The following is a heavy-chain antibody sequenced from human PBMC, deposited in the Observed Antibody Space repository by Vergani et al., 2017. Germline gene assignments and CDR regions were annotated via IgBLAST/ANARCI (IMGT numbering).Heavy chain of an antibody. J-gene: IGHJ3*02. Sequence: EVQLLESGGGLVQPGGSLRLSCAASGFTFSSYAMSWVRQAPGKGLEWVSAISGSGGSTYYADSVKGRFTISRDNSKNTLYLQMNSLRAEDTAVYYCARGDCSGGSCYSDAFDIWGQGTMVTVSS. CDR3: ARGDCSGGSCYSDAFDI. CDR2: ISGSGGST. V-gene: IGHV3-23*01. CDR1: GFTFSSYA. D-gene: IGHD2-15*01.